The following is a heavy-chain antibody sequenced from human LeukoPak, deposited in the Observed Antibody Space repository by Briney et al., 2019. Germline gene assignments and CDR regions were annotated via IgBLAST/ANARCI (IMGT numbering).Heavy chain of an antibody. Sequence: GGSLRLSCAASGFTFSDYSMNWVRQAPGKGLEWVAYIKSNIYYSDSVKGRLTISRDNARNLLFLQMNTLTADDAAVYFCARDDTSSWYQEYWGRGSLVTDSS. J-gene: IGHJ4*02. CDR3: ARDDTSSWYQEY. V-gene: IGHV3-21*06. CDR1: GFTFSDYS. D-gene: IGHD6-13*01. CDR2: IKSNI.